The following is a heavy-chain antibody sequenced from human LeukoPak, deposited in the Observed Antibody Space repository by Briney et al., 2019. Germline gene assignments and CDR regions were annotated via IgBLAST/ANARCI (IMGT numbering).Heavy chain of an antibody. CDR2: INWNGGST. Sequence: PGGSLRLSCAASGFTFTSDTMNWVRQAPGKGLEWLSGINWNGGSTGYADSVKGRFTISRDNAKNSLYLQMNSLRAEDTALYYCARRSGGHHFDYWGQGTLVTVSS. CDR3: ARRSGGHHFDY. CDR1: GFTFTSDT. V-gene: IGHV3-20*04. D-gene: IGHD2-15*01. J-gene: IGHJ4*02.